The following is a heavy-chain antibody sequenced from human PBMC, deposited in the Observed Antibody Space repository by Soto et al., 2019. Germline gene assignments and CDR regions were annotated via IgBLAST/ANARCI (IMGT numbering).Heavy chain of an antibody. J-gene: IGHJ3*01. CDR3: AKDIYDILTGYSRGDGLDL. CDR2: ISWKSGSM. D-gene: IGHD3-9*01. V-gene: IGHV3-9*01. Sequence: EVQLVESGGDLVQPGRSLRIACTASGFKFDDYAMHWVRQAPGQGLEWVSGISWKSGSMNYADSVKGRFTISRDNAKNSLYLQMNSLRSEDTALYYCAKDIYDILTGYSRGDGLDLWGHGTMVTVSS. CDR1: GFKFDDYA.